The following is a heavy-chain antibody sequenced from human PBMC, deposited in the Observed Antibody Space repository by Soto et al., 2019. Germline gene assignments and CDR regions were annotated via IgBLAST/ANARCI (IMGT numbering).Heavy chain of an antibody. V-gene: IGHV1-69*13. J-gene: IGHJ4*02. D-gene: IGHD1-26*01. CDR3: ARTRIVGATEGTYYFDY. Sequence: ASVKVSCKASGGTFSSYAISWVRQAPGQGLEWMGGIIPIFGTANYAQKFQGRVTITADESTSTAYMELSSLRSEDTAVYYCARTRIVGATEGTYYFDYWGQGTLVTVSS. CDR1: GGTFSSYA. CDR2: IIPIFGTA.